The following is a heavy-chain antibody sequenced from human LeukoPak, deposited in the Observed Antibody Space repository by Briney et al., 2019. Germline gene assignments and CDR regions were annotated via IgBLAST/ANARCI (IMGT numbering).Heavy chain of an antibody. CDR1: GGSFTDYY. V-gene: IGHV4-34*01. D-gene: IGHD6-6*01. CDR2: INHRGST. J-gene: IGHJ4*02. Sequence: SETLSLTCAVYGGSFTDYYWSWIRQPPGKGLEWIGEINHRGSTNYNSSLKSRVTISVDRSKNQFSLKLSSVTAADTAVYFCARVPHTTSSIDYWGQGAPVTVSS. CDR3: ARVPHTTSSIDY.